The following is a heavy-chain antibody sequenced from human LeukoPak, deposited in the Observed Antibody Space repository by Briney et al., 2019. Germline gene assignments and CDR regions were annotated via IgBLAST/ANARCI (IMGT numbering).Heavy chain of an antibody. V-gene: IGHV3-33*01. D-gene: IGHD3-22*01. J-gene: IGHJ4*02. CDR3: ARDGEDDSSGNYKPFDY. Sequence: GSLRLSCAASGFTFSDYGMHWLRQAPGKGLDWVAAIWYDGNTQFYADSVKGRFTISRDNSKNTLYLQMNGLRADDTALYYCARDGEDDSSGNYKPFDYWGQGTLVTVSS. CDR1: GFTFSDYG. CDR2: IWYDGNTQ.